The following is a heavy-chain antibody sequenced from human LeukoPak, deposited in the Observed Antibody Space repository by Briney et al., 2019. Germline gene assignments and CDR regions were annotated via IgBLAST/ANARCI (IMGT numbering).Heavy chain of an antibody. Sequence: GGSLRLSCAASGFTFSSSWMTWVRQAPGKGLEWVAHIEEDGSDKYYVDSVTGRFTISRDNTKNSLYLQMSSLRAEDTAVYYCATWSDAWEFDYWGQGTLVSVSS. V-gene: IGHV3-7*05. CDR2: IEEDGSDK. D-gene: IGHD1-26*01. CDR3: ATWSDAWEFDY. CDR1: GFTFSSSW. J-gene: IGHJ4*02.